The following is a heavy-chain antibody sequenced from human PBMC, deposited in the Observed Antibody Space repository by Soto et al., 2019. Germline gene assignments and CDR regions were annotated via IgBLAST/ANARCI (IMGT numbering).Heavy chain of an antibody. J-gene: IGHJ4*02. CDR1: GGSISSNNW. Sequence: SETLSLTCAVSGGSISSNNWWSWVRQSPGKGLEWIAEIYPSGSTNYNPSLKSRVTISVDKSKSQFSLRLSSVTAADTAIYYCARRPLFDYWGQGDLLTVSS. V-gene: IGHV4-4*02. CDR3: ARRPLFDY. CDR2: IYPSGST.